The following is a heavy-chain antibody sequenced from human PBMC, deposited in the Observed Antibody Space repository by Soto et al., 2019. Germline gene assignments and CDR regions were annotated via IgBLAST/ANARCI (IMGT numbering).Heavy chain of an antibody. CDR2: INPSGGST. CDR1: GYTFTSYY. V-gene: IGHV1-46*03. D-gene: IGHD2-15*01. Sequence: GASVKVSCKASGYTFTSYYMHWVRQAPGQGLEWMGIINPSGGSTSYAQKFQGRVTMTRDTSTSTVYMELSSLRSEDTAVYYCARDQKYCSGGSCYSLGAFDIWGQGTMVTVSS. CDR3: ARDQKYCSGGSCYSLGAFDI. J-gene: IGHJ3*02.